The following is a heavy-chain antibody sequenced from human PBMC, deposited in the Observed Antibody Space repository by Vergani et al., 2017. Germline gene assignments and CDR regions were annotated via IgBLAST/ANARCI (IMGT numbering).Heavy chain of an antibody. CDR3: ARESGNWPDS. D-gene: IGHD3-10*01. J-gene: IGHJ5*01. CDR2: IYYSGSP. CDR1: GGSISSGSYY. V-gene: IGHV4-61*01. Sequence: QVQLQESGPGLVKPSQTLSLTCTVSGGSISSGSYYWSWIRQPPGKGLEWIGYIYYSGSPNYNPSLKSRVTISVDTSKNQFSLKLSSVTAADTAVYYGARESGNWPDSWGQGTLVTVSS.